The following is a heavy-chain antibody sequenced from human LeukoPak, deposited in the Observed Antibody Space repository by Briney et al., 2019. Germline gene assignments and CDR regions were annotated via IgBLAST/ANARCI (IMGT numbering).Heavy chain of an antibody. D-gene: IGHD1-26*01. CDR3: GRSDHAYWYFDL. J-gene: IGHJ2*01. CDR1: GYSISSGYF. CDR2: IYHGGST. Sequence: SETLSLTCNVSGYSISSGYFWGWIRQPPGKGREWIGSIYHGGSTFYNPSLKSRVTISVDTSNNQFSLKLSSVTAADTAVYYCGRSDHAYWYFDLWGRGTLVPVSS. V-gene: IGHV4-38-2*02.